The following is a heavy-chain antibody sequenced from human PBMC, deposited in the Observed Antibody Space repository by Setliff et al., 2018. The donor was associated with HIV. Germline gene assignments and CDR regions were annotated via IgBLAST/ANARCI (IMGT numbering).Heavy chain of an antibody. CDR3: AKDRGDYDFWSGYYVY. J-gene: IGHJ4*02. Sequence: HPGGSLRLSCAASGFTFKNYAMSWVRQAPGKGLEWVSGIGGSGAKTNYADSVKGRFTISRDNSKNTLYLQMSSLRAEDTAVYYCAKDRGDYDFWSGYYVYWGQGTPVTVS. V-gene: IGHV3-23*01. D-gene: IGHD3-3*01. CDR2: IGGSGAKT. CDR1: GFTFKNYA.